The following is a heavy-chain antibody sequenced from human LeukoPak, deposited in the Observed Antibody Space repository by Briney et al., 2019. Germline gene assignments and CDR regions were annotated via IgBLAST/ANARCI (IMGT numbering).Heavy chain of an antibody. CDR3: ASSLYYYTSGAGFDY. J-gene: IGHJ4*02. CDR2: ISASGNT. V-gene: IGHV4-4*07. CDR1: GASIRTYY. Sequence: SETLSLTCTVSGASIRTYYWSWIRQPAGKGLEWIGRISASGNTDHNPSLKSRVTMSVDTSKNQVSLNLNSVTAADTAVYYCASSLYYYTSGAGFDYWGQGPLVTVSA. D-gene: IGHD3-10*01.